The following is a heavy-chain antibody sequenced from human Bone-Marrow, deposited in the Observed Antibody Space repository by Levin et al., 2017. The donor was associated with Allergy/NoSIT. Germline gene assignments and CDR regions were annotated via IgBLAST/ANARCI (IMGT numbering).Heavy chain of an antibody. CDR3: ARDRGYSGYDAEFDY. CDR1: GFTFSDYY. J-gene: IGHJ4*02. Sequence: GESLKISCAASGFTFSDYYMSWVRQAPGKGLEWVAYISSSGLSTMYADSVKGRFTISRDNVKNSLYVQMNSLRVEDTAVYYCARDRGYSGYDAEFDYWGQGTLVTVSS. D-gene: IGHD5-12*01. CDR2: ISSSGLST. V-gene: IGHV3-11*01.